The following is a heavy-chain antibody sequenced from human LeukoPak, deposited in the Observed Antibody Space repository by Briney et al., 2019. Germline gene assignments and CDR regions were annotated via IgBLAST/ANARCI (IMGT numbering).Heavy chain of an antibody. Sequence: GGSLRLSCAASGFTFSSYGMHWVRQAPGKGLEWVAFIRYDGSNKYYADSVKGRFTISRDNSKNTLYLQMNSLRAEDTAVYYCAKGAFGYSSSFSRDWGQGTLVTASS. J-gene: IGHJ4*02. D-gene: IGHD6-6*01. CDR1: GFTFSSYG. CDR3: AKGAFGYSSSFSRD. V-gene: IGHV3-30*02. CDR2: IRYDGSNK.